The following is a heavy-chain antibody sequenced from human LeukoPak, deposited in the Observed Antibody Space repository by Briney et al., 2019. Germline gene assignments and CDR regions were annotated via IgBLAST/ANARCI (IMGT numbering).Heavy chain of an antibody. Sequence: PSETLSLTCTVSGGSISSGDYYWSWIRQPPGKGLEWIGYIYYSGSTYYNPSLKSRVTISVDTSKNQFSLKLSSVTAADTAVYYCARAVWNYVLPFDYWGQGTLVTVSS. V-gene: IGHV4-30-4*02. D-gene: IGHD1-7*01. CDR3: ARAVWNYVLPFDY. CDR1: GGSISSGDYY. J-gene: IGHJ4*02. CDR2: IYYSGST.